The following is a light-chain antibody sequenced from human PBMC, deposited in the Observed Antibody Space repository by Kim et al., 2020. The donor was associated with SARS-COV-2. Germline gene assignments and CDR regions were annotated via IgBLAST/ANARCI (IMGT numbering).Light chain of an antibody. CDR3: MQALQTPWT. V-gene: IGKV2-28*01. Sequence: DIVMTQSPLSLPVTPGEPASISCRSSQSLMHSNGYNYLDWYLQKPGQSPQLLIYLGFNWASGVPDRFSGSASGTDFTLKISRVEAEDVGVYYCMQALQTPWTFGQGTKVDIK. J-gene: IGKJ1*01. CDR2: LGF. CDR1: QSLMHSNGYNY.